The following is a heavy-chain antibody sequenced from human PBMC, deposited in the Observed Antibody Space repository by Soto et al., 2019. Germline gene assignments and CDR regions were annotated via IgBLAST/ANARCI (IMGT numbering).Heavy chain of an antibody. J-gene: IGHJ3*02. CDR3: AKDGSGSYYSFDAFDI. CDR2: IYSGGST. Sequence: GGSLRLSCAASGFTVSSNYMSWVRQAPGKGLEWVSVIYSGGSTYYADSVKGRFTISRDDSKNTLYLQMNSLRAEDTAVYYCAKDGSGSYYSFDAFDIWGQGTMVTVSS. CDR1: GFTVSSNY. D-gene: IGHD3-10*01. V-gene: IGHV3-66*01.